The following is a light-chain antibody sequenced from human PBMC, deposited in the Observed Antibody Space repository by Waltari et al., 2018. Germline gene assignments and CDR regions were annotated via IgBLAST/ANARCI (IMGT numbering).Light chain of an antibody. CDR1: QSTSGTY. CDR2: GAS. V-gene: IGKV3-20*01. Sequence: EIVVTQSPDTLSLSPGERATLSCRASQSTSGTYLAWYQQKPGQAPRLLIYGASSRATGIPDRFRGSGSATDFTLTISRLEPEDFAFYYCQQYGGSPPYTFGQGTKLEIK. J-gene: IGKJ2*01. CDR3: QQYGGSPPYT.